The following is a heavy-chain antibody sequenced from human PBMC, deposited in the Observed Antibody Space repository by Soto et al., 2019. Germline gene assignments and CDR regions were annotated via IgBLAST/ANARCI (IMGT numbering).Heavy chain of an antibody. J-gene: IGHJ5*02. CDR3: ARPVPLKYSGSPSTFDP. CDR1: GGSISSYH. V-gene: IGHV4-4*07. CDR2: IYSSGST. D-gene: IGHD1-26*01. Sequence: PSETLSLTCTVSGGSISSYHWSWIRQPAGKGLEWIGRIYSSGSTNYNPSLKSRVTMSVDTSKNQFSLKLSSVAAADTAVYYCARPVPLKYSGSPSTFDPWGQGTLVTV.